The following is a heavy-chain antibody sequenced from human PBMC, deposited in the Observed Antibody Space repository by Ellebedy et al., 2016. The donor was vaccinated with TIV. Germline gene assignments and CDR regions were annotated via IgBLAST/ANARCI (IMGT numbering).Heavy chain of an antibody. CDR2: IIPILGIA. CDR3: AREDVKDYYDSSGSYYFDY. Sequence: SVKVSCXASGYTFTGYYMHWVRQAPGQGLEWMGRIIPILGIANYAQKFQGRVTITADKSTSTAYMELSSLRSEDTAVYYCAREDVKDYYDSSGSYYFDYWGQGTLVTVSS. V-gene: IGHV1-69*04. D-gene: IGHD3-22*01. J-gene: IGHJ4*02. CDR1: GYTFTGYY.